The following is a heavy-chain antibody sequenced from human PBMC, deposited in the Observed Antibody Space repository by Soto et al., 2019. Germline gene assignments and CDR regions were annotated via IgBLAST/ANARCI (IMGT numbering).Heavy chain of an antibody. CDR3: ARDLTSINYYDSSGYYLFDY. Sequence: GASVKVSCKASGYTFTSYGISWVRQAPGQGLEWMGWISAYNGNTNYAQKLQGRVTMTTDTSTSTAYMELRSLRSDDTAVYYCARDLTSINYYDSSGYYLFDYWGQGTLVTVSS. V-gene: IGHV1-18*01. CDR1: GYTFTSYG. D-gene: IGHD3-22*01. CDR2: ISAYNGNT. J-gene: IGHJ4*02.